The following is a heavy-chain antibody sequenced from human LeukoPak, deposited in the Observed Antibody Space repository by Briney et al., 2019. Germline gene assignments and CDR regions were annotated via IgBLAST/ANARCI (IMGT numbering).Heavy chain of an antibody. V-gene: IGHV1-8*01. CDR2: ISTYNGNT. J-gene: IGHJ4*02. CDR3: ARGYAIAVAGTCLGY. CDR1: GYTLTELS. Sequence: GASVKVSCKVSGYTLTELSMHWVRQAPGKGLEWMGWISTYNGNTNYAQKVQGRVTMTRNTSISTAYMELSSLRSEDTAVYYCARGYAIAVAGTCLGYWGQGTLVTVSS. D-gene: IGHD6-19*01.